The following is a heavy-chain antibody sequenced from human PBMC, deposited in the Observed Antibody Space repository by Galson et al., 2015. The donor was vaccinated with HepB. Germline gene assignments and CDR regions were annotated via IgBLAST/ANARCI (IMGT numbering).Heavy chain of an antibody. CDR2: IDPSDSYT. D-gene: IGHD6-6*01. V-gene: IGHV5-10-1*01. Sequence: QSGAEVKKPGEPLKISCKGSGYSFTSYWISWVRQMPGKGLEWMGRIDPSDSYTNYSPSFQGHVTISADKSISTAYLQWSSLKASDTAMYYCARQSIAAPGFGWFDPWGQGTLVTVSS. CDR3: ARQSIAAPGFGWFDP. J-gene: IGHJ5*02. CDR1: GYSFTSYW.